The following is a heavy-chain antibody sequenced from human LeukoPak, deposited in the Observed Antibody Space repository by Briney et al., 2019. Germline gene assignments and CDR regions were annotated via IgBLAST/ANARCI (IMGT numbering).Heavy chain of an antibody. J-gene: IGHJ4*02. CDR3: AKPVGEQWLSPILDY. D-gene: IGHD6-19*01. CDR1: VFTFRRYG. V-gene: IGHV3-30*18. Sequence: GWALSLSCVASVFTFRRYGMHWVGQAPAKGREGVAVISDDGSKKYYADSVKGRFTISRDNSKNTLYLQMNSLRAEDTAVYYCAKPVGEQWLSPILDYWGQGTLVTVSS. CDR2: ISDDGSKK.